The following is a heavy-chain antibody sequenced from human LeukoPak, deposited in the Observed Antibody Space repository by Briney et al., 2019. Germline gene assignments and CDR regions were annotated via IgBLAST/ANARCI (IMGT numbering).Heavy chain of an antibody. D-gene: IGHD5-12*01. CDR1: GYTFTGYY. V-gene: IGHV1-2*02. J-gene: IGHJ4*02. Sequence: ASVKVSCKASGYTFTGYYMHRVRQAPGQGLEWMGWISPNSGGTNYAQKFQGRVTMTRDRSISTAYMELSSMRSDDTAVYYCARDRAVATIGGVDYWGQGTLVTVSS. CDR3: ARDRAVATIGGVDY. CDR2: ISPNSGGT.